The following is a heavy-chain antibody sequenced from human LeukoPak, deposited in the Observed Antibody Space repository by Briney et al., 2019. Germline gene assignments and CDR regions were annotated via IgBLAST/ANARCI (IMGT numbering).Heavy chain of an antibody. J-gene: IGHJ3*02. CDR3: ARDNPLAYDNRPYAFDI. Sequence: GVSLRLSCAASGFTFSSYSMNWVRQAPGKGLELVSSISSSSSYIYYADSVKGRFTISRDNAKNSLYLQMNSLRAEDTAVYYCARDNPLAYDNRPYAFDIWGQGTMVNVSS. V-gene: IGHV3-21*01. CDR1: GFTFSSYS. D-gene: IGHD1-14*01. CDR2: ISSSSSYI.